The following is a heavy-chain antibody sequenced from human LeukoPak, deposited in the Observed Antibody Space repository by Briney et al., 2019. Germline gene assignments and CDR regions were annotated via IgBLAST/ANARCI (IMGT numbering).Heavy chain of an antibody. CDR2: IRSKTDGGTA. V-gene: IGHV3-15*01. J-gene: IGHJ4*02. Sequence: PGGSLRLSCAASGFNFTTVWMSWVRQAPGKGLEWVGRIRSKTDGGTADYAAVVKGRFTNSRDDSQNTLYLQMNSLKTDDTAVYYCATTMGSIWGRGTLVTAS. CDR1: GFNFTTVW. CDR3: ATTMGSI. D-gene: IGHD1-26*01.